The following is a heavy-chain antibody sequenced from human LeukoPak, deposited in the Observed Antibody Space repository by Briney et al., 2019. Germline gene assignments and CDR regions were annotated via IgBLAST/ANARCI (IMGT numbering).Heavy chain of an antibody. D-gene: IGHD3-3*01. V-gene: IGHV3-74*01. Sequence: GRCLRLSCAASGFTFNSYWMHSVRHPPGKGLVWVSRIDEDGKTIDYADSVKGRFTISRDNAKDTLYLQMSSLRDEDTAVYYCVSDLCGGDDQWGRGTLVTVSS. CDR2: IDEDGKTI. CDR1: GFTFNSYW. J-gene: IGHJ5*02. CDR3: VSDLCGGDDQ.